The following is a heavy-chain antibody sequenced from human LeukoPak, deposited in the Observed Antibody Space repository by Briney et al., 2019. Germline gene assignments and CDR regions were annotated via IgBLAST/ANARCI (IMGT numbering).Heavy chain of an antibody. J-gene: IGHJ4*02. CDR2: ISSSSSYI. D-gene: IGHD6-13*01. CDR3: AKDRGSSWFRGIFDY. Sequence: GGSLRLSCAASGFTFSSYSMNWVRQAPGKGLEWVSSISSSSSYIYYADSVKGRFTISRDNSKNTLYLQMNSLRAEDTAVYYCAKDRGSSWFRGIFDYWGQGTLVTVSS. V-gene: IGHV3-21*01. CDR1: GFTFSSYS.